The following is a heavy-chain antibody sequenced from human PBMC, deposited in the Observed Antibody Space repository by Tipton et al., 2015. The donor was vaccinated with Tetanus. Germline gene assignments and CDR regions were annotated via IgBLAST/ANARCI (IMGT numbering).Heavy chain of an antibody. CDR3: ARLYDSSGYRGN. J-gene: IGHJ4*02. V-gene: IGHV3-21*06. CDR2: VSSSGPDM. Sequence: PLRLSCTASGFTFRNYDMNWVRRAPGKGLGWVSSVSSSGPDMYYADSVKGRFTISRDNAKNSVFLHMNSLTVADTAVYYCARLYDSSGYRGNWGQGTLVTVSS. CDR1: GFTFRNYD. D-gene: IGHD3-22*01.